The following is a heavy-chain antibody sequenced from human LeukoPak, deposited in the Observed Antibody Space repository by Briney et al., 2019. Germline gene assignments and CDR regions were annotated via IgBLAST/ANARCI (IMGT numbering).Heavy chain of an antibody. V-gene: IGHV3-21*01. CDR1: GFTLSKYN. J-gene: IGHJ4*02. Sequence: GGSLRLSCAASGFTLSKYNMNWVRQAPGKGLEWVSSISTSSSYIYYADSVKGRFTISRDNARNSLYLQMNSLRAEDTAVYYCARSYDGYGHPRGDYWGQGTLVTVSS. D-gene: IGHD5-24*01. CDR2: ISTSSSYI. CDR3: ARSYDGYGHPRGDY.